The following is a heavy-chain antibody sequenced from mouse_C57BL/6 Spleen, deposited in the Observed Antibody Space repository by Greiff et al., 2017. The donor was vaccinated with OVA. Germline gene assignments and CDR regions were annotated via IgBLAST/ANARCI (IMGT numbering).Heavy chain of an antibody. CDR3: AKAEGNYWYFDV. CDR2: IWRGGST. V-gene: IGHV2-5*01. Sequence: VKLQESGPGLVQPSQSLSITCTVSGFSLTSYGVHWVRQSPGKGLEWLGVIWRGGSTDYNAAFMSRLSITKDNSKSQVFFKMNSLQADDTAIYYCAKAEGNYWYFDVRGTGTTVTVSS. J-gene: IGHJ1*03. CDR1: GFSLTSYG.